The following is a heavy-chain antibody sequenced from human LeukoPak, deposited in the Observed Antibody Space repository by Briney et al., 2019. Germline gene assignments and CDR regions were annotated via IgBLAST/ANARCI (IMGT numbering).Heavy chain of an antibody. V-gene: IGHV3-23*01. Sequence: PGGSLRLSCAASGFTLGRYVMSWVRQAPGKGREWVSSISAGGHNTYYADSVKGRFTISRDNSKNTLYLQMNSLRAEDTAVYYCATSGSYYRFEYWGQGTLVTVSS. CDR2: ISAGGHNT. D-gene: IGHD1-26*01. J-gene: IGHJ4*02. CDR1: GFTLGRYV. CDR3: ATSGSYYRFEY.